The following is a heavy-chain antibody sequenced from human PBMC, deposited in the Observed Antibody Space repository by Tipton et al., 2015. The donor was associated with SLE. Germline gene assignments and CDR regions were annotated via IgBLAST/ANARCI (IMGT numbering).Heavy chain of an antibody. V-gene: IGHV4-38-2*02. CDR3: AREGDDDY. D-gene: IGHD3-16*01. CDR2: IYHSGST. J-gene: IGHJ4*02. CDR1: GGSISSYF. Sequence: TLSLTCTVSGGSISSYFLSWIRHPPGKGLEWFGSIYHSGSTYYNPSLKSRVTISVDTSKNQFSLKLSSVTAADTAVYYCAREGDDDYWGQGSLVTVTS.